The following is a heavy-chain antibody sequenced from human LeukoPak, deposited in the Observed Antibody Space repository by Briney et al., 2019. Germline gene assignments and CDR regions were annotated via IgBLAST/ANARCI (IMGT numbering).Heavy chain of an antibody. CDR3: ARRSTVAGRGRFDP. CDR1: GGSIRSSSYY. V-gene: IGHV4-39*01. CDR2: VHYSGST. J-gene: IGHJ5*02. D-gene: IGHD6-19*01. Sequence: PPETLSLTCTVSGGSIRSSSYYWGWIRKPPGKGLEWIGSVHYSGSTYDNPSLKSRVTISVDTSKNQFSLKLISVTAADTAVYYCARRSTVAGRGRFDPWGQGTLVTVSS.